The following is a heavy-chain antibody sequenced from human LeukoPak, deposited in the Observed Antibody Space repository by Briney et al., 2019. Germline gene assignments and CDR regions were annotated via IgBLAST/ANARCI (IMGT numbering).Heavy chain of an antibody. V-gene: IGHV1-8*01. CDR1: GYTFSSYE. D-gene: IGHD3-10*01. CDR3: ARHGLLWFGELWYWFDP. J-gene: IGHJ5*02. Sequence: GASVKVSCKTSGYTFSSYEINWVRQATGQGLEWMGWMNPNSGNTGYAQKLQGRVTMTTDTSTSTAYMELRSLRSDDTAVYYCARHGLLWFGELWYWFDPWGQGTLVTVSS. CDR2: MNPNSGNT.